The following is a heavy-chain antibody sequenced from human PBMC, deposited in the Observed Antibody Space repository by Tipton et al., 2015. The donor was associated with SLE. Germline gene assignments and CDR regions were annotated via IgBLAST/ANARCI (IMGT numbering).Heavy chain of an antibody. Sequence: GLVKPSETLSLTCTVSGGSISSYYWSWIRQPPGKGLEWIGYIYYSGSINYNPSLKSRVTISVDTSKNQFSLKLSSVTAADTAVYYCARGDYDFWSGYLYYFDYWGQGTLVTVSS. D-gene: IGHD3-3*01. V-gene: IGHV4-59*01. CDR1: GGSISSYY. CDR3: ARGDYDFWSGYLYYFDY. CDR2: IYYSGSI. J-gene: IGHJ4*02.